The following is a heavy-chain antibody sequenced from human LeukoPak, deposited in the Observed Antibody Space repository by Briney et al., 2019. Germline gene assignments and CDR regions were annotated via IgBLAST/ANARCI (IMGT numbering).Heavy chain of an antibody. V-gene: IGHV3-21*01. CDR2: ISSSSSYI. D-gene: IGHD3-22*01. J-gene: IGHJ3*02. CDR3: ARRGGYYYDSSGWIPDAFDI. Sequence: GGSLRLSCAASGSTFSSYSMNWVRRAPGKGLEWVSSISSSSSYIYYADSVKGRFTISRDNAKNSLYLQMNRLRAEDTAVYDCARRGGYYYDSSGWIPDAFDIWGQGTMVTVSS. CDR1: GSTFSSYS.